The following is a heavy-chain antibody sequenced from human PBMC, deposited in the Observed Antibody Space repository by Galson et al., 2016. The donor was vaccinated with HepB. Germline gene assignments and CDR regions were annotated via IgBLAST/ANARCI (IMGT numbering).Heavy chain of an antibody. CDR1: GFTFRNYW. CDR2: IKQDGSEK. J-gene: IGHJ5*02. V-gene: IGHV3-7*03. CDR3: ARDAAVAGTDWFDP. D-gene: IGHD6-19*01. Sequence: SLRLSCAASGFTFRNYWMSWVRQAPGRGLEWVANIKQDGSEKYYVDSVKGRFTISRDNGKNSLYLQMNSLRAEDTAVYYCARDAAVAGTDWFDPWGQGTLVTVSS.